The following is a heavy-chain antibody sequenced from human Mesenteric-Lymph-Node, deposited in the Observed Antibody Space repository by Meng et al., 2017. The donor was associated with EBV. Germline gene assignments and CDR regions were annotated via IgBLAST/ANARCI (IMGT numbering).Heavy chain of an antibody. Sequence: QVQRQDPGPGLVKPSETLSLTCTVSGGSVTSGSYYWNWIRQPPGKRLEWIGYIHYSGSTNYNPSLKSQITISVDTSKNQLSLRVSHVTAADTAVYYCARGRRGVQYFDFWGQGALVTVSS. CDR1: GGSVTSGSYY. J-gene: IGHJ4*02. V-gene: IGHV4-61*01. D-gene: IGHD1-1*01. CDR3: ARGRRGVQYFDF. CDR2: IHYSGST.